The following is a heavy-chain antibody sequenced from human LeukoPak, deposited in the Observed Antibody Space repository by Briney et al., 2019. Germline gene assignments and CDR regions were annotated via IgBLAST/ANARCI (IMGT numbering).Heavy chain of an antibody. J-gene: IGHJ6*03. CDR2: IYYSGST. V-gene: IGHV4-39*07. CDR1: GGSISSSSYY. D-gene: IGHD6-13*01. Sequence: SETLSLTCTVSGGSISSSSYYWGWIRQPPGKGLEWIGSIYYSGSTYYNPSLKSRVTISVDTSKNQFSLKLSSVTAADTAVYYCARARGYSSSWASYYYYYYMDVWGKGTTVTISS. CDR3: ARARGYSSSWASYYYYYYMDV.